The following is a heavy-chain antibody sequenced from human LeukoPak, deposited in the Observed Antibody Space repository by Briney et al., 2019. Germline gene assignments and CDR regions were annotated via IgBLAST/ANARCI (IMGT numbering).Heavy chain of an antibody. V-gene: IGHV3-23*05. CDR3: AKRGNPTVGHHYLDV. CDR2: IRHSDSNT. J-gene: IGHJ6*03. CDR1: GSTFSSSD. Sequence: GGSLRLSCAASGSTFSSSDMSWVRQAPGSGLEWVSAIRHSDSNTYYADSVRGRFTISRDNSKNTLYLQMNSLGAEDTAVYYCAKRGNPTVGHHYLDVWGKGTTVSVSS. D-gene: IGHD1-1*01.